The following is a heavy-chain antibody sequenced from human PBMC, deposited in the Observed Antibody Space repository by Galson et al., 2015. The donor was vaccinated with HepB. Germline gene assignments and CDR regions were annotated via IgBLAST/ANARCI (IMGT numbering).Heavy chain of an antibody. V-gene: IGHV3-23*01. CDR2: ISGSGGST. D-gene: IGHD4-17*01. Sequence: SLRLSCAASGFTFSSYAMSWVRQAPGKGLEWVSAISGSGGSTYYADSVKGRFTISRDNSKNTLYLQMNSLRAEDTAEYYCAKDHVGTLYGDYGLDYWGQGTLVTVSS. J-gene: IGHJ4*02. CDR3: AKDHVGTLYGDYGLDY. CDR1: GFTFSSYA.